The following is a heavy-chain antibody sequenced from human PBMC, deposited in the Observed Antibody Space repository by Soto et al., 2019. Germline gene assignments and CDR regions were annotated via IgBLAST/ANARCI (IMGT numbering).Heavy chain of an antibody. CDR1: GGTFSSYA. J-gene: IGHJ6*02. CDR2: IIPIFGTA. Sequence: QVQLVQSGAEVKKPGSSVKVSCKSSGGTFSSYAISWVRQAPGQGLEWMGGIIPIFGTANYAQKFQGRVTITEDKSTSKAYMELSSLRSEDTAVYYCARTQYYYDSSGYYYAGDYYYYYGMDVWGQGTTVTVSS. CDR3: ARTQYYYDSSGYYYAGDYYYYYGMDV. D-gene: IGHD3-22*01. V-gene: IGHV1-69*06.